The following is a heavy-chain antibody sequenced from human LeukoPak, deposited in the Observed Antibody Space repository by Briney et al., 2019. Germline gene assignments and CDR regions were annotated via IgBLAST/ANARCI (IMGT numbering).Heavy chain of an antibody. CDR2: IYYSGST. CDR1: GGSISSYY. J-gene: IGHJ4*02. V-gene: IGHV4-59*01. CDR3: ASKQCESTGVFDY. Sequence: SETLSLTCTVSGGSISSYYWNWIRQPPGKGLEWIGYIYYSGSTNYNPSLKSRVTISVDTSKNQFSLKLSSVTAADTAVYYCASKQCESTGVFDYWGQGTLVTVSS. D-gene: IGHD2-8*02.